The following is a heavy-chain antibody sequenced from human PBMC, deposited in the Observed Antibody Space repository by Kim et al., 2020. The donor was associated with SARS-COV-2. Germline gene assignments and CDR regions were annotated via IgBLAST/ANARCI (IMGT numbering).Heavy chain of an antibody. J-gene: IGHJ3*02. CDR1: GFTFSSYE. Sequence: GGSLRLSCAASGFTFSSYEMNWVRQAPGKGLEWVSYISSSGSTIYYADSVKGRFTISRDNAKNSLYLQMNSLRAEDTAVYYCARDRTPEAFDIWGQGTMVTVSS. CDR2: ISSSGSTI. V-gene: IGHV3-48*03. CDR3: ARDRTPEAFDI.